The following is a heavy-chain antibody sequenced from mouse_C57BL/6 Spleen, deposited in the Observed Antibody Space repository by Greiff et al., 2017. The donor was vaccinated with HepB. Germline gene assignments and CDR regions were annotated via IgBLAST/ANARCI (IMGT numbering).Heavy chain of an antibody. CDR2: IYPSDSET. CDR1: GYTFTSYW. J-gene: IGHJ1*03. D-gene: IGHD1-1*01. V-gene: IGHV1-61*01. CDR3: AREGSSWYFDV. Sequence: QVQLQQPGAELVRPGYSVKLSCKASGYTFTSYWMDWVKQRPGQGLEWIGNIYPSDSETHYNQKFKDKATLTVDKSSSTAYMQLSSLTSEDSAVYYCAREGSSWYFDVWGTGTTVTVSS.